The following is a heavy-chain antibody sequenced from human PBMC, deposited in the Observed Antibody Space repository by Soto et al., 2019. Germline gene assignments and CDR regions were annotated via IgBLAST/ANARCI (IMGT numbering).Heavy chain of an antibody. Sequence: QVQLVQSGAEVKKPGASVKVSCKASGYTFTSYGISWVRQAPGQGLEWMGWISAYNGNTNYAQKLQGRVTMTTDTSTSTAYRELRSQRSDDTAVDYWAEEDPAGGVGDYWGQGTLDAFSS. D-gene: IGHD1-26*01. CDR1: GYTFTSYG. J-gene: IGHJ4*02. V-gene: IGHV1-18*01. CDR3: AEEDPAGGVGDY. CDR2: ISAYNGNT.